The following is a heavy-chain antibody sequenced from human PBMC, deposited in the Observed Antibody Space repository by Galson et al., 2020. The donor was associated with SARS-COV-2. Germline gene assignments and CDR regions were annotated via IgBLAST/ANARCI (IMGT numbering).Heavy chain of an antibody. CDR3: ARESWGSLDP. CDR2: IKNGGDTI. CDR1: FIFSDAH. J-gene: IGHJ5*02. D-gene: IGHD3-16*01. Sequence: FIFSDAHMTWIRQAPGKGLEWISYIKNGGDTIYYADSVKGRFTMSRDNANNLLYLQMNSLRVEDTAMYYCARESWGSLDPWGQGTLVTVST. V-gene: IGHV3-11*01.